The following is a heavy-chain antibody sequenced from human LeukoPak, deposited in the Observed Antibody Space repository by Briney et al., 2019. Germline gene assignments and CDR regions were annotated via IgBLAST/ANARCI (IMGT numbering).Heavy chain of an antibody. J-gene: IGHJ4*02. CDR3: AVPFTYGDQGGY. D-gene: IGHD4-17*01. V-gene: IGHV3-48*02. CDR2: ISGSSSNI. Sequence: GGSLRLSCTASGFTFSSYSMNWVRQAPGRGLEWVSYISGSSSNIQYADSVKARFTISRDNARNSLYLQMNSLRDEDTAVYYCAVPFTYGDQGGYWGQGTLVTVSS. CDR1: GFTFSSYS.